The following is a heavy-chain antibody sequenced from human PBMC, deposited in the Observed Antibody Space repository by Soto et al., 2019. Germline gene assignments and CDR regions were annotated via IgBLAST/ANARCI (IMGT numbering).Heavy chain of an antibody. D-gene: IGHD6-13*01. V-gene: IGHV3-30*14. Sequence: HPGGSLRLSCTASGFAFRSHAMQWVRQAPGKGLEWVAVISSDGATKYVADSLKGRFTISRDNFESTMSLQMNNLRPEDTALYYCARSSVHIAAAGRLDLWGPGTMATVYS. CDR1: GFAFRSHA. J-gene: IGHJ5*02. CDR3: ARSSVHIAAAGRLDL. CDR2: ISSDGATK.